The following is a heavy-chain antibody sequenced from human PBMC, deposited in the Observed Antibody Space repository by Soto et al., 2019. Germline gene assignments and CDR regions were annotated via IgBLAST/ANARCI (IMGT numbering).Heavy chain of an antibody. D-gene: IGHD6-6*01. CDR1: GFTFSSYS. CDR2: ISSSSSSYI. Sequence: GGSLRLSYAATGFTFSSYSMDWVRQAPGKGLEWVSSISSSSSSYIYYADSVKGRFTISRDNAKNSLYLQMNSLRAEDTAVYYCARDDSSSDAFDIWGQGTMVTVSS. J-gene: IGHJ3*02. V-gene: IGHV3-21*01. CDR3: ARDDSSSDAFDI.